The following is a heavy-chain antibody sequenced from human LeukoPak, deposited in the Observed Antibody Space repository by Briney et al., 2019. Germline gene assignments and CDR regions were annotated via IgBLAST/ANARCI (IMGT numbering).Heavy chain of an antibody. D-gene: IGHD3-10*01. J-gene: IGHJ4*02. CDR1: GGSINNYY. Sequence: SETQSLTCTVSGGSINNYYWSWIRQPAGKGLEWIGRIYTRGSTNYNPSLKSRVTISVDTSKNQFSLKLSSVTAADTAVYYCARGRNKGYGSGSYWPYFDYWGQGTLVTVSS. CDR2: IYTRGST. CDR3: ARGRNKGYGSGSYWPYFDY. V-gene: IGHV4-4*07.